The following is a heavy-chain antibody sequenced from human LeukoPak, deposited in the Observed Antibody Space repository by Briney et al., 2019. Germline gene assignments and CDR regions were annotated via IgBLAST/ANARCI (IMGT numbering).Heavy chain of an antibody. CDR2: ISSSGSTI. CDR3: ARDQDYYVSSGYYTPFFDY. CDR1: GFTFSDYY. J-gene: IGHJ4*02. Sequence: GSLRLSCAASGFTFSDYYMSWILQAPGKGLEWVSYISSSGSTIYYADSVKGRFTISRDNAKNSLYLQMNSLRAEDTAVYYCARDQDYYVSSGYYTPFFDYWGQGTLVTVSS. V-gene: IGHV3-11*01. D-gene: IGHD3-22*01.